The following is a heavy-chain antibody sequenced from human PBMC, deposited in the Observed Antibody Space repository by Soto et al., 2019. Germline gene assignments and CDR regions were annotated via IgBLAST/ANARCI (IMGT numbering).Heavy chain of an antibody. CDR3: ARRMNWNYGGWDY. CDR1: GVSISSGGYY. J-gene: IGHJ4*02. Sequence: QVQLQESGPGLVKPSQTLSLTCTVSGVSISSGGYYWSWIRQHPGKGLEWIGYIYYSGSTYYNPSLKSRVTISVDTSKNQFSLKLSSVTAADTAGYYCARRMNWNYGGWDYWGQGTLVTVSS. D-gene: IGHD1-7*01. V-gene: IGHV4-31*03. CDR2: IYYSGST.